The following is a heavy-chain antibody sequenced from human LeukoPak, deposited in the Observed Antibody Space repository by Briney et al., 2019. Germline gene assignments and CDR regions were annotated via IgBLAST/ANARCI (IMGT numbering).Heavy chain of an antibody. CDR3: ATRPTGKGNGMDV. J-gene: IGHJ6*02. CDR1: GLTFSSYS. V-gene: IGHV3-21*01. Sequence: GGSLRLSCAASGLTFSSYSMNWVRQAPGKGLEWVSSISSSSTYIYYADSVKGRFTISRDNAKNSLYLQMNSVRAEDTAVYYCATRPTGKGNGMDVWGQGTTVTVSS. D-gene: IGHD1-1*01. CDR2: ISSSSTYI.